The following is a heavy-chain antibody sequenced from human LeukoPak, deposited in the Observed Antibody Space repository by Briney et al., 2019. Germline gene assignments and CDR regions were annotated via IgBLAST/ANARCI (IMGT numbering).Heavy chain of an antibody. D-gene: IGHD6-19*01. J-gene: IGHJ4*02. CDR3: ARMDSSGWYPTFVDY. Sequence: GGSLRLSCAASGFTFSSYSMNWVRQAPGKGLEWVSSISSSSSYIYYADSVKGRFTISRDNAKNSLYLQMNSLRAEDTAVYYCARMDSSGWYPTFVDYWGQGTLVTVSS. CDR1: GFTFSSYS. CDR2: ISSSSSYI. V-gene: IGHV3-21*01.